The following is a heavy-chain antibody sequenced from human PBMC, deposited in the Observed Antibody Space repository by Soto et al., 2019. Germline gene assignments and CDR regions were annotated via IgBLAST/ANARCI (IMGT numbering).Heavy chain of an antibody. J-gene: IGHJ5*02. CDR3: ARLRLNWFDP. CDR1: GGSISSYY. Sequence: NPSETLSLTCTVSGGSISSYYWSWIRQPPGKGLEWIGYIYYSGSTNYNPSLKSRVTISVDTSKNQFSLKLSSVTAADTAVYYCARLRLNWFDPWGQGTLVTVSS. CDR2: IYYSGST. V-gene: IGHV4-59*01.